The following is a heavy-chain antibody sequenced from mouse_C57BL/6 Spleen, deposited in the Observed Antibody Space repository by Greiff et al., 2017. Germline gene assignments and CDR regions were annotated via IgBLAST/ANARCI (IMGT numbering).Heavy chain of an antibody. CDR3: ARGHYGTLAY. D-gene: IGHD1-1*01. CDR1: GYAFSSSW. Sequence: QVQLKESGPELVKPGASVKISCKASGYAFSSSWMNWVKQRPGKGLEWIGRIYPGDGDTNYNGKFKGKATLTADKSSSTAYMQLSSLTSEDSAVYFCARGHYGTLAYWGQGTLVTVSA. CDR2: IYPGDGDT. V-gene: IGHV1-82*01. J-gene: IGHJ3*01.